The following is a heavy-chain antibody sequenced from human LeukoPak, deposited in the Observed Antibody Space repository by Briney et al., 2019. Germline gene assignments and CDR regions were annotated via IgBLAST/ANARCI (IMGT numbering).Heavy chain of an antibody. Sequence: GGSLRLSCAASGFTFSSYAMHWVRQAPGKGLEWVAVISYDGSNKYYADSVKGRFTISRDNSKNTLYLQMNSLRAEDTAVYYCARDPRIYYDSSGRYERVFDYWGQGTLVTVSS. J-gene: IGHJ4*02. D-gene: IGHD3-22*01. V-gene: IGHV3-30*04. CDR3: ARDPRIYYDSSGRYERVFDY. CDR1: GFTFSSYA. CDR2: ISYDGSNK.